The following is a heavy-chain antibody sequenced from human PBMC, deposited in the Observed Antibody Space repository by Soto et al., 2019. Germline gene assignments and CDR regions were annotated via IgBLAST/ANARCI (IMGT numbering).Heavy chain of an antibody. CDR1: GYTFTSYG. V-gene: IGHV1-18*01. D-gene: IGHD3-9*01. CDR2: ISAYNGNT. CDR3: ARVWIVLRYFDWFAAQYDY. Sequence: ASVKVSCKASGYTFTSYGISWVRQAPGQGLEWMGWISAYNGNTNYAQKLQGRVTMTTDTSTSTAYMELRSLRSDDTAVYYCARVWIVLRYFDWFAAQYDYWGQGTLVTVSS. J-gene: IGHJ4*02.